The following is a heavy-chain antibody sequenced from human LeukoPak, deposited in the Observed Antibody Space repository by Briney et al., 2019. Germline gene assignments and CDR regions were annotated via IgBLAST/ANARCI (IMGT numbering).Heavy chain of an antibody. Sequence: PGGSLRLSCAASGFTFSSYAMHWVRQAPGKGLEWVAVISYDGSNTYYADSVKGRFTISRDNSKNTLYLQMNSLRAEDTAVYYCARDQSSGLIDYWGQGTLVTVSS. D-gene: IGHD6-19*01. CDR1: GFTFSSYA. CDR3: ARDQSSGLIDY. J-gene: IGHJ4*02. V-gene: IGHV3-30-3*01. CDR2: ISYDGSNT.